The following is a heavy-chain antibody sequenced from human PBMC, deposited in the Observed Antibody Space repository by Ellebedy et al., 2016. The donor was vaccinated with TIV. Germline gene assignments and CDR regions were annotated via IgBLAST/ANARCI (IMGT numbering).Heavy chain of an antibody. V-gene: IGHV1-3*01. J-gene: IGHJ4*02. Sequence: ASVKVSXXASGYTFTSYAMHWVRQAPGQRLEWMGWINAGNGSTKYSQKFQGRVTITRDTSASTAYMELSSLRSEDTAVYYCALDVRYWGQGTLVTVSS. CDR3: ALDVRY. D-gene: IGHD3-16*01. CDR2: INAGNGST. CDR1: GYTFTSYA.